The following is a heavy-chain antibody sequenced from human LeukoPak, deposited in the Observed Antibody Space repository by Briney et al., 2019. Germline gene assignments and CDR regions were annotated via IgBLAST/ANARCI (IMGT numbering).Heavy chain of an antibody. V-gene: IGHV3-21*01. J-gene: IGHJ4*02. CDR1: GFTFSSYS. CDR2: ISSSSSYI. CDR3: ARDLSYYYDSSDATLDY. D-gene: IGHD3-22*01. Sequence: PGGSLRLSCAASGFTFSSYSMNWVRQAPGKGLEWVSSISSSSSYIYYADSVKGRFTISRDNAKNSLYLQMNSLRAEDTAVYYCARDLSYYYDSSDATLDYWGQGTLVTVSS.